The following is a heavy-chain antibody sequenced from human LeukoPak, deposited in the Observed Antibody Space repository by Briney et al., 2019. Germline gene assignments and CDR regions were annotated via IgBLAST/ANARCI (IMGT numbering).Heavy chain of an antibody. CDR1: GFTFSSYA. V-gene: IGHV3-23*01. D-gene: IGHD3-9*01. Sequence: PGGSLRLSCAASGFTFSSYAMSWVRQAPGKGLEWVSAISGSGGSTYYADSVKGRFTISRDNSKNTLYLQMNSLRAEDTAVYYCAKAPRYFDWLSVDYRGQGTLVTVSS. CDR3: AKAPRYFDWLSVDY. J-gene: IGHJ4*02. CDR2: ISGSGGST.